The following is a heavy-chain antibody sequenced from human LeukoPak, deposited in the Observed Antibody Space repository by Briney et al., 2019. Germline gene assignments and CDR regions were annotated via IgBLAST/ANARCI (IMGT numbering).Heavy chain of an antibody. D-gene: IGHD3-10*01. CDR1: GFTFSSYA. CDR3: ARAIWFGELFDWFDP. Sequence: PGRSLRLSCAASGFTFSSYAMHWVRQAPGKGLEWVAVISYDGSNKYCADSVKGRFTISRDNSKNTLYLQMNSLRAEDTAVYYCARAIWFGELFDWFDPWGQGTLVTVSS. CDR2: ISYDGSNK. V-gene: IGHV3-30*04. J-gene: IGHJ5*02.